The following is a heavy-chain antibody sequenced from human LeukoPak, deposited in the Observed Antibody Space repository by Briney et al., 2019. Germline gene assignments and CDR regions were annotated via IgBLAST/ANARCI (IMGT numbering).Heavy chain of an antibody. Sequence: SETLSLTCTVSGGSISTYYWSWIRQPPGKGLEWIGYINYSGSTNYNPSLKSRVIISVDTSKNQFSLKLNSVTAADTAVYYCVRGANRYDRWGQGTLVTVSS. CDR1: GGSISTYY. CDR3: VRGANRYDR. CDR2: INYSGST. J-gene: IGHJ5*02. V-gene: IGHV4-59*13.